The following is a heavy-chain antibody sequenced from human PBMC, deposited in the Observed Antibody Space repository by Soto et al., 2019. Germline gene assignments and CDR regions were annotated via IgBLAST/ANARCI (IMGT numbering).Heavy chain of an antibody. CDR3: AKDDGSGSYSFDY. CDR1: GFTFSSYA. CDR2: IVGSGGST. D-gene: IGHD3-10*01. J-gene: IGHJ4*02. Sequence: GGSLRLSCAASGFTFSSYAMSWVRQAPGKGLEWVSAIVGSGGSTYYADSVKGRFTISRDNSKNTLYLQMNSLRAEDTAVYYCAKDDGSGSYSFDYWGQGTLVSVSS. V-gene: IGHV3-23*01.